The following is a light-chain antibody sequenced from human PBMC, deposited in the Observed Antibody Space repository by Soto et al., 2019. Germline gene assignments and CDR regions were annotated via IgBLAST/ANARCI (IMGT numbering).Light chain of an antibody. CDR1: QSVSSY. CDR3: QQRSNWPPT. J-gene: IGKJ5*01. CDR2: DAS. V-gene: IGKV3-11*01. Sequence: EIVLTQSPATLSLSPGERATLSCRASQSVSSYLAWYQQKPGQAPRLLIYDASNRATGIPARFSGNGSGTDFTLTFSSLEPEDFAVYYCQQRSNWPPTFGQGTRLEIK.